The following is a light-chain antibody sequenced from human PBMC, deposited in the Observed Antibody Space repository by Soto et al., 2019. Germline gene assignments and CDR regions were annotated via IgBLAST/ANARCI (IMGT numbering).Light chain of an antibody. CDR3: QTYKHCPPDT. Sequence: MTKSLVTVSVSQEERAALSGMGSQSVTPHLPWYHQTRGQAPRLLISGASTRASVIPARFTGSGSGTEFTLTIGSLQSEDFAVYYCQTYKHCPPDTFGQGPMVDIK. J-gene: IGKJ1*01. V-gene: IGKV3-15*01. CDR1: QSVTPH. CDR2: GAS.